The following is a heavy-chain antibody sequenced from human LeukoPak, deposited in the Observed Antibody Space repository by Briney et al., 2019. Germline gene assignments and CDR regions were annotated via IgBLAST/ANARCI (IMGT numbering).Heavy chain of an antibody. J-gene: IGHJ4*02. D-gene: IGHD3-10*01. CDR1: GYTFSDHY. V-gene: IGHV1-2*07. Sequence: ASVKVSCKASGYTFSDHYMHWVRQAPGQGLEWMGWINPNSDGINNYAHKFQGRVTMTRDTSISTAYMELSRLRSDDTAVYYCARGYYGSGSHWGQGTLVTVSS. CDR3: ARGYYGSGSH. CDR2: INPNSDGI.